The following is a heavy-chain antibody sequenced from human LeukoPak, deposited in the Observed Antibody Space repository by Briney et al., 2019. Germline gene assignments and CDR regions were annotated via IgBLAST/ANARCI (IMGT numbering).Heavy chain of an antibody. V-gene: IGHV4-4*07. CDR1: GDSMSSYH. CDR2: IYSSGTI. CDR3: ARGLLGLFDS. J-gene: IGHJ4*02. Sequence: PSETLSLTCTVSGDSMSSYHWSWIRQAADKGLEWIGRIYSSGTINYNPSLKSRVTMSVDTSKIQLSLKLRSVTAADTAVYYCARGLLGLFDSWGQGTLVTVSS. D-gene: IGHD2-8*02.